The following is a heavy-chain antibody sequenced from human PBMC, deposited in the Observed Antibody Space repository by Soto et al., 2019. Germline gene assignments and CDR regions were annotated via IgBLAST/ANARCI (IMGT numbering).Heavy chain of an antibody. CDR1: GDTFSSYA. Sequence: QVQLVQSGAEVKKPGSSVKVSCKASGDTFSSYAISWVRQAPGQGLEWMGGIIPIFGTANYAQKFQGRGTITADESTSTAYMELSSLRSEYTAVYYCARDGSGYRSRASPMDVWGQGTTVTVSS. D-gene: IGHD3-22*01. CDR2: IIPIFGTA. CDR3: ARDGSGYRSRASPMDV. J-gene: IGHJ6*02. V-gene: IGHV1-69*01.